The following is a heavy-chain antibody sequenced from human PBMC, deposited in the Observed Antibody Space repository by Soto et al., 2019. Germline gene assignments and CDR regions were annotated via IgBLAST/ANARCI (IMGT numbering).Heavy chain of an antibody. Sequence: QVQLVQSGAEVKKPGSSVKVSCKASGGTFSSYTISWVRQAPGQGLEWMGRIIPILGIANYAQKFQGRVTITADKSTSTAYMELSSLRSEDTAVYCCAREDGGNSPFDYWGQGTLVTVSS. V-gene: IGHV1-69*08. CDR1: GGTFSSYT. CDR2: IIPILGIA. CDR3: AREDGGNSPFDY. J-gene: IGHJ4*02. D-gene: IGHD2-21*02.